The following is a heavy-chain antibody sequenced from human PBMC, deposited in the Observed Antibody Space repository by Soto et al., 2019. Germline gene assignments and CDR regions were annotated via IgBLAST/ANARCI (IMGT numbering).Heavy chain of an antibody. CDR3: AREGGNSGVPWEYYYGMDV. Sequence: SETLSLTCSVSGGSISSYYWSWIRQPPGKGLEWIGYIYYIGSTNYNPSLKSRVTISVDTSKNQFSLKLSSVTAADTAVYYCAREGGNSGVPWEYYYGMDVWGQGTTVTVS. V-gene: IGHV4-59*01. CDR2: IYYIGST. D-gene: IGHD1-26*01. J-gene: IGHJ6*02. CDR1: GGSISSYY.